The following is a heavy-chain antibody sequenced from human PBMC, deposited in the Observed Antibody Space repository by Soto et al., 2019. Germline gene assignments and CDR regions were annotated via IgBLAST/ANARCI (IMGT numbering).Heavy chain of an antibody. J-gene: IGHJ4*02. D-gene: IGHD2-21*01. CDR2: ISVYNGNT. CDR1: GYTFTSYG. Sequence: ASVKVSCKASGYTFTSYGISWVRQAPGQGLEWMGWISVYNGNTNYAQKFQGGVTMTTDTSTSTAYMELRSLRFDDTAVYYCVRDHIGVGIDYWGLGTLVTVSS. V-gene: IGHV1-18*01. CDR3: VRDHIGVGIDY.